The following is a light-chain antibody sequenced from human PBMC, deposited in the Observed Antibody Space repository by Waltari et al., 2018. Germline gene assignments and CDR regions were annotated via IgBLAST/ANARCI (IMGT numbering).Light chain of an antibody. CDR3: QTWDRNTAV. V-gene: IGLV3-1*01. J-gene: IGLJ2*01. CDR2: EDR. Sequence: SYEVTQPPSVSVSPGQTATITCSGNTLGNRNVYWYQQKSGLSPVLVMDEDRLRPSGIPERFIGANSANTATLTISGTQFMDESDYHCQTWDRNTAVFGGGTKLTVL. CDR1: TLGNRN.